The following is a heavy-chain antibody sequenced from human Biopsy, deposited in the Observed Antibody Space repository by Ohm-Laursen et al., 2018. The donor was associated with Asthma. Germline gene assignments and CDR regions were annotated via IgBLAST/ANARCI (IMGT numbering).Heavy chain of an antibody. CDR3: AREGVAGTHIED. J-gene: IGHJ4*02. CDR2: ISYDGSSI. V-gene: IGHV3-30-3*01. CDR1: RFTYE. Sequence: RSLRLSCAASRFTYEMHWVRQAPGKGLEWVAVISYDGSSIYHADSVKGRFTISRDNSKNTLSLQMNSLTAEDTAVYYCAREGVAGTHIEDWGQGTLVTVSS. D-gene: IGHD6-19*01.